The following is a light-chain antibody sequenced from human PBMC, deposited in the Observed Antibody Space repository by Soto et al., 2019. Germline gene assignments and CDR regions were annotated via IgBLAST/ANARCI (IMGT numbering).Light chain of an antibody. J-gene: IGKJ1*01. V-gene: IGKV3-20*01. CDR2: GAS. CDR3: QQYGSSPWT. CDR1: QRVTSSY. Sequence: EIVLTQSPGTQSLSPGERVTLSCRASQRVTSSYLAWYQQKPGQAPRLLIYGASSRATGIPDRFSGSGSGKDFSLTISRLEPEDFAVYYCQQYGSSPWTFGQGTKVEI.